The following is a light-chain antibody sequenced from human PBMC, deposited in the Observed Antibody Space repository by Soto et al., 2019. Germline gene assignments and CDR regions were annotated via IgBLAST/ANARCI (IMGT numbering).Light chain of an antibody. J-gene: IGLJ1*01. CDR1: SSDVGVYNL. CDR2: EGT. V-gene: IGLV2-23*01. Sequence: QSVLTQPASVSGSPGQSITVSCAGTSSDVGVYNLVSWYQQHPGKAPKLIIYEGTERPSGISPRFSGYKSGNTASLTISGLQAEDEADYYCSSYTSTCIYVFGPGTKVTV. CDR3: SSYTSTCIYV.